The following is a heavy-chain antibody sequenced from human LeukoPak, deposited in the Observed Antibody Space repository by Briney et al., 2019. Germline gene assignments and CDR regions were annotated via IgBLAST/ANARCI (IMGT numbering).Heavy chain of an antibody. Sequence: PSETLSLTCTVSGGSISSSNCYWGWIRQPPGKGLEWIGAKYYSGSTSYNPSLKSRVTISVETSKNQFSLQLSSLTAADTAVYYCGRHEEEDGYNAKTVDYWGQGTLVTVSS. D-gene: IGHD5-24*01. CDR3: GRHEEEDGYNAKTVDY. CDR1: GGSISSSNCY. J-gene: IGHJ4*02. V-gene: IGHV4-39*01. CDR2: KYYSGST.